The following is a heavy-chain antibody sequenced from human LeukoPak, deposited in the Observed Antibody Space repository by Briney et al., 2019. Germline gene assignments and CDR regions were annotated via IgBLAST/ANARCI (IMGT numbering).Heavy chain of an antibody. D-gene: IGHD6-19*01. J-gene: IGHJ4*02. CDR1: GFTFSSYG. Sequence: GGSLRLSCAASGFTFSSYGMHWVRQAPGKGLEWVAFIRYDGSNKYYADSVKGRFTISRDNSKNTLYLQMNSLRAEDTAVYYCARGVDSSGWYWYFDYWGQGTLVTVSS. CDR3: ARGVDSSGWYWYFDY. CDR2: IRYDGSNK. V-gene: IGHV3-30*02.